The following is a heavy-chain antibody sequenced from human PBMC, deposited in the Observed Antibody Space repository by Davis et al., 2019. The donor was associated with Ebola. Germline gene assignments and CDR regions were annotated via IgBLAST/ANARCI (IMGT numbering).Heavy chain of an antibody. Sequence: SVKVSCKASGGTFSSYAISWVRQAPGQGLEWMGGIIPIFVTANYAQKFQGRVTMTRNTSISTAYMELSSLRSEDTAVYYCARRIAARPNWFDPWGQGTLVTVSS. CDR2: IIPIFVTA. CDR1: GGTFSSYA. D-gene: IGHD6-6*01. V-gene: IGHV1-69*05. J-gene: IGHJ5*02. CDR3: ARRIAARPNWFDP.